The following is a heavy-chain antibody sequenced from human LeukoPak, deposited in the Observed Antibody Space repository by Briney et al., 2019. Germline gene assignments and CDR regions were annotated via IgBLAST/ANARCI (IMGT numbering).Heavy chain of an antibody. J-gene: IGHJ6*03. D-gene: IGHD2-2*01. CDR2: INPNSGGT. CDR1: GYTFTGYY. V-gene: IGHV1-2*02. CDR3: AILGGCTSCRYYYYYYMDV. Sequence: ASVKVSCKASGYTFTGYYMHWVRQAPGQGLEWMGWINPNSGGTNYAQKFQGRVTMTRDTSISTAYMELSRLRSDDTAVYYCAILGGCTSCRYYYYYYMDVWGKGTTVTVSS.